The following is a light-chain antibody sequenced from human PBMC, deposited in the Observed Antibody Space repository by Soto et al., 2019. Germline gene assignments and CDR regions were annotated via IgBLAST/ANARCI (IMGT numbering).Light chain of an antibody. CDR1: SSDVGGYNY. J-gene: IGLJ1*01. Sequence: QSALTQPRSVSGSPGQSVTISCTGTSSDVGGYNYVSWYQRHPGKAPKLMIYDVSKRPSGVPDRFSGSKSGNTASLTISGLQAEDEADYYCCSYAGSSRVFGTGTKVTVL. CDR2: DVS. CDR3: CSYAGSSRV. V-gene: IGLV2-11*01.